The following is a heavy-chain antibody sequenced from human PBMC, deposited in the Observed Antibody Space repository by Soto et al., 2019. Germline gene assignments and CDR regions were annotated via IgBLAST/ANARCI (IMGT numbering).Heavy chain of an antibody. D-gene: IGHD5-12*01. CDR1: GGTFSSYT. V-gene: IGHV1-69*02. J-gene: IGHJ4*02. CDR3: ARGGYSGYELHFDY. CDR2: IIPILGIA. Sequence: QVQLVQSGAEVKKPGSSVKVSCKASGGTFSSYTISWVRQAPGQGLEWMGRIIPILGIANYAQKFQGRVTITANKSTSTAYMELSSLRSEDTAVYYCARGGYSGYELHFDYWGQGTLVTASS.